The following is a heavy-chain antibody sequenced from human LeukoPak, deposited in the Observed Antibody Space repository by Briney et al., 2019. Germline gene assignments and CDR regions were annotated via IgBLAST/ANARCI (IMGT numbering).Heavy chain of an antibody. CDR1: GFTFSSYG. J-gene: IGHJ4*02. D-gene: IGHD2-15*01. V-gene: IGHV3-33*01. Sequence: GGSLRLSCAASGFTFSSYGMHWVRQAPGKGLEWVAVIWYDGSNKYYADSVKGRFTISRDNSKNTLYLQMNSLRAEDTAVYYCARGYCRGGSCYDFDYWGQGTLVTVSS. CDR3: ARGYCRGGSCYDFDY. CDR2: IWYDGSNK.